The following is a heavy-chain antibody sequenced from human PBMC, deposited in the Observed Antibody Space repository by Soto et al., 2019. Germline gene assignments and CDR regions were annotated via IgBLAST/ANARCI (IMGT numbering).Heavy chain of an antibody. CDR3: AKEVVPRQMTTVPYYFDY. CDR2: ISGSGDTT. D-gene: IGHD4-17*01. J-gene: IGHJ4*02. CDR1: GFPFSSYA. Sequence: PGGSLRLSCAASGFPFSSYAMSWVRQAPGEGLEWVSAISGSGDTTYYADSVKGRFTISRDNSKNTLYLQMNSLRAEDTAVYYCAKEVVPRQMTTVPYYFDYWGQGTLVTVSS. V-gene: IGHV3-23*01.